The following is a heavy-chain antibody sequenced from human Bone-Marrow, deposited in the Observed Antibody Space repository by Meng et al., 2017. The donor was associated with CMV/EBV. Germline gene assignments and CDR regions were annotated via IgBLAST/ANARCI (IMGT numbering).Heavy chain of an antibody. J-gene: IGHJ4*02. Sequence: CAISGDSVSSKSAACNWIRQSPSRGLEWLGRTYYRSKWNNEYAVSVKSRIIITPDTSKNQFSLQLNSVTPDDTAVYYCARLGGDVDYWGQGTLVTVSS. V-gene: IGHV6-1*01. D-gene: IGHD3-16*01. CDR3: ARLGGDVDY. CDR2: TYYRSKWNN. CDR1: GDSVSSKSAA.